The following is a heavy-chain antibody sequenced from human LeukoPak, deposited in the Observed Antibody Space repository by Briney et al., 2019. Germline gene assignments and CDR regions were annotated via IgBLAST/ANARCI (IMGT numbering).Heavy chain of an antibody. CDR2: IIPIFGTA. CDR3: ATEVVWGSYLYDY. CDR1: GGTFSSYA. V-gene: IGHV1-69*06. J-gene: IGHJ4*02. D-gene: IGHD3-16*02. Sequence: SVKVSCKASGGTFSSYAISWVRQAPGQGLEWMGGIIPIFGTANYAQKFQGRVAMTEDTSTDTAYMELSSLRSEDTAVYYCATEVVWGSYLYDYWGQGTLVTVSS.